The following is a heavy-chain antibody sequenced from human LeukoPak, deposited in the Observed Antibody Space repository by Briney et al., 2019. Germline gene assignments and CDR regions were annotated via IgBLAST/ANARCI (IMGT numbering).Heavy chain of an antibody. CDR2: ISAYNGNT. CDR3: ARVKQVGLASWFDP. D-gene: IGHD3-16*01. V-gene: IGHV1-18*01. Sequence: GASVNVSCKASGYTFTSYGISWVRQAPGQGLEWMGWISAYNGNTNYAQKLQGRVTMTTDTSTSTAYMELRGLRSDDTAVYYCARVKQVGLASWFDPWGQGTLVTVSS. CDR1: GYTFTSYG. J-gene: IGHJ5*02.